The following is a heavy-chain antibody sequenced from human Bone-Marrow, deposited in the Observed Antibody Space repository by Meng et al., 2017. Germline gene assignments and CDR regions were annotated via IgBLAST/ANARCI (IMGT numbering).Heavy chain of an antibody. CDR2: INPKSGDT. D-gene: IGHD5-12*01. CDR1: VYTFPDYL. Sequence: ASVKVSCKASVYTFPDYLLHWVRRAPGQGLEWMGRINPKSGDTHYAQRFQGWVTMTGDTSNSTAYMELGGLRSDDTARCYCARDVDISEVGKLWGDYWGQGTLVTVSS. CDR3: ARDVDISEVGKLWGDY. V-gene: IGHV1-2*04. J-gene: IGHJ4*02.